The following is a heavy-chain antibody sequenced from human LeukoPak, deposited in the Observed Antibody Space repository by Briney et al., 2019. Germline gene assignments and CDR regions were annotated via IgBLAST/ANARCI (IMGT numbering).Heavy chain of an antibody. CDR2: ISGSGGST. Sequence: GGSLRLSCAASGFTFSSYAISWVRQAPGQGLEWVSAISGSGGSTYYADSVKGRFTISRDNSKNTLYLQMNSLRAEDTAVYYCAKDRNYYGSGIPYGMDVWGQGTTVTVSS. D-gene: IGHD3-10*01. CDR3: AKDRNYYGSGIPYGMDV. CDR1: GFTFSSYA. V-gene: IGHV3-23*01. J-gene: IGHJ6*02.